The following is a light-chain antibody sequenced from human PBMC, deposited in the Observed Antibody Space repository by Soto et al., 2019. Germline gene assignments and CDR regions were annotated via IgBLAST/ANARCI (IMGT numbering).Light chain of an antibody. CDR3: QTYDKAPWT. V-gene: IGKV1-27*01. Sequence: DIQMTQSPSSLPASVGDRVTITCRASRGIYTHLAWYQQKPGNAPKLLLYAASTLQSGVPSRFSASGSGTDFIRTIGALQSEDVGTYFCQTYDKAPWTFGPGTRV. CDR2: AAS. J-gene: IGKJ1*01. CDR1: RGIYTH.